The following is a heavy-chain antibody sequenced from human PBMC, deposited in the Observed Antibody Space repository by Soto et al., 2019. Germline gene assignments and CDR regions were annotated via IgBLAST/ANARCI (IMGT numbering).Heavy chain of an antibody. J-gene: IGHJ4*02. CDR3: ARGKSASGWDY. CDR1: GGSVSSGSYY. V-gene: IGHV4-61*01. CDR2: IYYSGST. Sequence: PSETLSLTCTVSGGSVSSGSYYWSWIRQPPGKGLEWIGYIYYSGSTNYNPSLKSRVTISVDTSENQFSLKLSSVTAADTAVYYCARGKSASGWDYWGQGTLVTVSS. D-gene: IGHD6-25*01.